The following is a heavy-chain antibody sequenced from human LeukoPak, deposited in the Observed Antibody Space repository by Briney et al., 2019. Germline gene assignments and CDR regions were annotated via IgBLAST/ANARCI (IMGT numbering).Heavy chain of an antibody. CDR3: ARVVLWFGEFGWFDP. Sequence: PSETLSLTCTVSGYSISSGYHWGWIRQPPGKGLEWIGSIYHSGSTYYNPSLKSRVTISVDTSKNQFSLKLRSVTAADTAVYYCARVVLWFGEFGWFDPWGQGTLVTVSS. J-gene: IGHJ5*02. CDR2: IYHSGST. D-gene: IGHD3-10*01. V-gene: IGHV4-38-2*02. CDR1: GYSISSGYH.